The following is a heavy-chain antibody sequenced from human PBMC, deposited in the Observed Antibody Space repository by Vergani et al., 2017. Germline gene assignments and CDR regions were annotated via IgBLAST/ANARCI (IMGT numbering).Heavy chain of an antibody. V-gene: IGHV3-48*01. D-gene: IGHD2-2*01. J-gene: IGHJ6*02. CDR2: ISGSRNTI. Sequence: EVRLVESGGGLVQPGGSLRLSCAASGFTFSSYSMHWVRQAPGKGLEWVSYISGSRNTIYYADSVKGRFTISRDNAKNSLYLQMNSLRAEDTALYYCARVIPAGMRAYYYYGMDVWGQGTTVTVSS. CDR1: GFTFSSYS. CDR3: ARVIPAGMRAYYYYGMDV.